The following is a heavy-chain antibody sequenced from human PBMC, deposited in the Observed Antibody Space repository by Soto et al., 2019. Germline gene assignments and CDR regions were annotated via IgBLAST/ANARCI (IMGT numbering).Heavy chain of an antibody. V-gene: IGHV4-4*02. D-gene: IGHD2-21*01. CDR2: ISQSGNT. J-gene: IGHJ4*02. CDR1: GASISSSDW. CDR3: AREVSDSAAFDY. Sequence: SETLSLTCAVSGASISSSDWWSWVRQPPGKGLEWIGEISQSGNTNYNPSLMSRVTMSMDKSKKYFSLKLDSVSAADTAVYYCAREVSDSAAFDYWGQGTLVTVSS.